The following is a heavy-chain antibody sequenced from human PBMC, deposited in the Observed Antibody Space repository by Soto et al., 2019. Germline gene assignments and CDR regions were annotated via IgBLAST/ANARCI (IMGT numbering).Heavy chain of an antibody. Sequence: QVQLQESGPGLVTPSGTLSVTCAVSSGSISSSYWWSWVRQPPGERLEWIGEIHHSGDTNYNPSLESRVTISVDKSKNQFSLRLSSVTAADTAVYSCARVDYGSGSDYNFDYWGQGTLVTVSS. V-gene: IGHV4-4*02. CDR2: IHHSGDT. CDR1: SGSISSSYW. D-gene: IGHD3-10*01. CDR3: ARVDYGSGSDYNFDY. J-gene: IGHJ4*02.